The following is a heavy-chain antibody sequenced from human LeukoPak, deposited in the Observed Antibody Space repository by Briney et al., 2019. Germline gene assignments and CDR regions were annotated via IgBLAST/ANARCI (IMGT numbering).Heavy chain of an antibody. Sequence: GGSLRLSCAASGFTFANYALGWFRHTPGKGLEWLSYISSTNAIYYADSVKGRFTISRDNAKQSLYLQMNSLRAEDTAVYYCARDRDTAMVTPYYYGMDVWGQGTTVTVSS. CDR1: GFTFANYA. J-gene: IGHJ6*02. V-gene: IGHV3-69-1*01. CDR2: ISSTNAI. D-gene: IGHD5-18*01. CDR3: ARDRDTAMVTPYYYGMDV.